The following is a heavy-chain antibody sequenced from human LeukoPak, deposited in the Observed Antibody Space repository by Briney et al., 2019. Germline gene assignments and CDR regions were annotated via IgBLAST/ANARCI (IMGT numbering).Heavy chain of an antibody. CDR1: GFTFDYYA. CDR3: AKSGIIQGYYFYYMDV. V-gene: IGHV3-9*01. Sequence: GGSLRLSCAASGFTFDYYAMHWVRQAPGKGLEWVSGISWKSDRIGYADSVKGRFTISRDNAKNSLYLQMNSLRAEDTALYYCAKSGIIQGYYFYYMDVWGKGTTVTVSS. J-gene: IGHJ6*03. CDR2: ISWKSDRI. D-gene: IGHD5-18*01.